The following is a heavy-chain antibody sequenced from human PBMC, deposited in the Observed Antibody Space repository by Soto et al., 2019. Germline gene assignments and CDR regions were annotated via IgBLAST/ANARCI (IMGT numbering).Heavy chain of an antibody. Sequence: QVQLVQSGAEVQKPGSSVKVSCKASGGTFSSYAISWVRQAPGQGLEGRGGIFPFFGKANYARKFKGRGGIIPIFGTANYAQKFQGRVTITADESTSTAYMELSSLRSEDTAVYYCARSATVGDNWYFDLWGRGTLVTVSS. CDR1: GGTFSSYA. V-gene: IGHV1-69*01. J-gene: IGHJ2*01. D-gene: IGHD4-17*01. CDR3: ARSATVGDNWYFDL. CDR2: IFPFFGKA.